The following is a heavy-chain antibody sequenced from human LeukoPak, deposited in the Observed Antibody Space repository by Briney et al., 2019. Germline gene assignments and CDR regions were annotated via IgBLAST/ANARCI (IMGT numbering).Heavy chain of an antibody. V-gene: IGHV3-21*01. CDR1: GFTFSSYS. CDR3: ARDQQYYSDSGSFAPFHY. Sequence: GGSLRLSCAASGFTFSSYSMNWVRQAPGKGLEWVSSISSSSSYIYYADSVKGRFTISRDNAKNSLYLQMNTLRAEDAAVYYCARDQQYYSDSGSFAPFHYWGQGTLVTVSS. D-gene: IGHD3-10*01. CDR2: ISSSSSYI. J-gene: IGHJ4*02.